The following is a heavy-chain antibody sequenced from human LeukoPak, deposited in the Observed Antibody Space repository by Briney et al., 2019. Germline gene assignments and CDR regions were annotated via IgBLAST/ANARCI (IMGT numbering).Heavy chain of an antibody. CDR2: IRSTVYGATP. CDR3: AAGGSYYGSGTDY. Sequence: GGSLRLSCTASGFTFGHYGMSWVRQAPGKGLEWVGFIRSTVYGATPDYAASVKGRFTISRDDSKSIAYLQMNSLKIEDTGIYYCAAGGSYYGSGTDYWGQGTLVTVSP. D-gene: IGHD3-10*01. V-gene: IGHV3-49*04. CDR1: GFTFGHYG. J-gene: IGHJ4*02.